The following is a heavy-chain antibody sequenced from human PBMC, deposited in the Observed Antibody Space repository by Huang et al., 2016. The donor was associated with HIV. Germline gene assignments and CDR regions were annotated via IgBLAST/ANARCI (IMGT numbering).Heavy chain of an antibody. D-gene: IGHD3-3*01. Sequence: QESGPGLVGPPETLSLTCAVSGDSINSNTFYWGWIRRPPGKGLEWIGSIYYSGTTYYNPALKRRARIAVDASKNRIFLHLRSVTAADTGVYYCARTGVAVSDDPEYFQHWGQGALVTIS. CDR2: IYYSGTT. CDR1: GDSINSNTFY. V-gene: IGHV4-39*02. CDR3: ARTGVAVSDDPEYFQH. J-gene: IGHJ1*01.